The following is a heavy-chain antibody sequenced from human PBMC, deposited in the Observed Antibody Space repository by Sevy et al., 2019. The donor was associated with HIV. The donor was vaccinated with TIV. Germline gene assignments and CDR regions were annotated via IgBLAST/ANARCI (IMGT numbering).Heavy chain of an antibody. D-gene: IGHD3-3*01. J-gene: IGHJ4*02. Sequence: GGSLRLSCTASGYTFPAFSFNWVRQAPGKGLEWLSYISTGTDHIYYADSAKGRFTISRDDAKNSVYLEMKSLRDQDSALYYCVRSGVYAYNFYFDLWGQGTLVTVSS. CDR2: ISTGTDHI. V-gene: IGHV3-21*05. CDR1: GYTFPAFS. CDR3: VRSGVYAYNFYFDL.